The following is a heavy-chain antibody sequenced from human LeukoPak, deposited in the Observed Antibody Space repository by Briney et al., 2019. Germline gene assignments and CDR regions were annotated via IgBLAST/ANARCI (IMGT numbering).Heavy chain of an antibody. CDR1: GFTFSSYA. CDR3: GGDGGVVTYYYYGMDV. J-gene: IGHJ6*02. V-gene: IGHV3-30-3*01. CDR2: ISYDGSNK. Sequence: GRSLRLSCAASGFTFSSYAMHWVRQAPGKGLEWVAVISYDGSNKYYADSVKGRFTISRDNSKNTLYLQMNSLRAEDTAVLYYGGDGGVVTYYYYGMDVWGQGTTVTVSS. D-gene: IGHD3-3*01.